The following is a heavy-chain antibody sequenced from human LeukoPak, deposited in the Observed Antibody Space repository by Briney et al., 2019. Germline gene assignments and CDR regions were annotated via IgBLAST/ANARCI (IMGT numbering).Heavy chain of an antibody. CDR1: GVYISSYY. V-gene: IGHV4-59*07. CDR3: ARGRFLDAFDI. J-gene: IGHJ3*02. CDR2: IYYSGST. D-gene: IGHD3-3*01. Sequence: SDTVSLPCTVSGVYISSYYLSWLRQPAAKELEWIGYIYYSGSTKYKHSLKSRVTISVDTSKNQFSLKLSSVTAADTAVYYCARGRFLDAFDIWGQGTMVTVSS.